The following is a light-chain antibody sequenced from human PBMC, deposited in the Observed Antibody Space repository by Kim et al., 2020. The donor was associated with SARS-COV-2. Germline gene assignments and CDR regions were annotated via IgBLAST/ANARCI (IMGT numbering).Light chain of an antibody. CDR1: QSVYNY. CDR2: EAS. Sequence: EIVLTQSPATLSLSPGDRVTLSCRASQSVYNYLAWYQRKPGQVPRLLIYEASYRATGVPARFSGSGSGTDFTLTISSLEPEDFAVYFCQQRSDWPITFGQGTRLE. CDR3: QQRSDWPIT. J-gene: IGKJ5*01. V-gene: IGKV3-11*01.